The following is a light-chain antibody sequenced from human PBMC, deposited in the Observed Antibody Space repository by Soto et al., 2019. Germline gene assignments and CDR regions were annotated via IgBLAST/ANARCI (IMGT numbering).Light chain of an antibody. CDR1: QSISST. CDR2: SAS. CDR3: QQYGSSPQT. Sequence: EIVLTQSPGTLSLSPGERATLSCRASQSISSTLAWYQQKPGQPPRLLISSASTRATGIPDRFGGSGSGTDFPLTINRLEPEDFAVYFCQQYGSSPQTFGQGTKLEIK. J-gene: IGKJ2*01. V-gene: IGKV3-20*01.